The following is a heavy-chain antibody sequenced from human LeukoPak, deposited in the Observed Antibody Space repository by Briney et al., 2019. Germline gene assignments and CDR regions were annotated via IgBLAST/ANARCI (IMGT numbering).Heavy chain of an antibody. CDR1: GGSIRTGTFY. J-gene: IGHJ4*02. D-gene: IGHD5-24*01. CDR2: IYYSGRT. Sequence: KASETLSLTCTVSGGSIRTGTFYWAWIRQPPGKGLEWIGSIYYSGRTYYNLSLKSRVTISVDTSKNQLSLKVTSVTAADTAVYYCARLRRDAYNLVADDYWGQGTLVTVSS. CDR3: ARLRRDAYNLVADDY. V-gene: IGHV4-39*01.